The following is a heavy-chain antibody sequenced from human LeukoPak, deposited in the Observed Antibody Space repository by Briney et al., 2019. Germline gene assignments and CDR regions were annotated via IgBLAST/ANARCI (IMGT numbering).Heavy chain of an antibody. Sequence: SETLSLTCTVSGGSISSSSYYWGWIRQPPGKGLEWIGSIYYSGSTYYNPSFKSRVTISVDTSKNQFSLKLNSVTAADTAVYYCARGGPEVDSSGYLIDYWGQGTLVTVSS. V-gene: IGHV4-39*07. CDR1: GGSISSSSYY. CDR2: IYYSGST. CDR3: ARGGPEVDSSGYLIDY. J-gene: IGHJ4*02. D-gene: IGHD3-22*01.